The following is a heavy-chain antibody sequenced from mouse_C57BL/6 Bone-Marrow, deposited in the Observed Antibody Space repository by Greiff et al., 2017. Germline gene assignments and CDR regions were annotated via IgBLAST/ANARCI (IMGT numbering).Heavy chain of an antibody. CDR1: GFTFSDYG. J-gene: IGHJ3*01. Sequence: EVMLVESGGGLVKPGGSLKLSCAASGFTFSDYGMHWVRQAPEQGLEWVAYISRGSSTIYYADTVKGQFTFTRDNATSTVYLQMTSLRSEDTAMYYCARQDDYDDEAWFAYWGQGTLVTVSA. V-gene: IGHV5-17*01. CDR3: ARQDDYDDEAWFAY. D-gene: IGHD2-4*01. CDR2: ISRGSSTI.